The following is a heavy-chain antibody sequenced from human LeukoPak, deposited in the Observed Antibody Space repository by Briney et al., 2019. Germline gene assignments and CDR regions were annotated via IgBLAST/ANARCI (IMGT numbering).Heavy chain of an antibody. CDR2: IYPSHFDS. Sequence: GGSLQISLQGSGSPFTSYWIGGVRRLQGEGRGWMGNIYPSHFDSRSSPSFQGQVTISADKSISTAYLQWSSLKASDTAMYYSARLGVGVTFDYWGQGTLVTVSS. V-gene: IGHV5-51*01. CDR1: GSPFTSYW. J-gene: IGHJ4*02. D-gene: IGHD2-15*01. CDR3: ARLGVGVTFDY.